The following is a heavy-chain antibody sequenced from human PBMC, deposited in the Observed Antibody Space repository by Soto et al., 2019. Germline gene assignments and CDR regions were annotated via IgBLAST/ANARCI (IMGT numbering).Heavy chain of an antibody. Sequence: SVKVSCQASGGTFSSYAISWVRQAPGQGLEWMGGIIPIFGTANYAQKFQGRVTITADESTSTAYMELSSLRSEDTAVYYCARGIAVAGVYYGMDVWGQGTTVTVSS. J-gene: IGHJ6*02. CDR2: IIPIFGTA. V-gene: IGHV1-69*13. CDR3: ARGIAVAGVYYGMDV. CDR1: GGTFSSYA. D-gene: IGHD6-19*01.